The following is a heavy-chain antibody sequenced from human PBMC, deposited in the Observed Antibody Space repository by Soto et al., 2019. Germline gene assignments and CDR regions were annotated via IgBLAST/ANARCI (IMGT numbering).Heavy chain of an antibody. CDR1: GFTFSSYG. J-gene: IGHJ6*03. D-gene: IGHD4-4*01. CDR2: IWYDGSNK. Sequence: QVQLVESGGGVVQPGTSLRLSCAASGFTFSSYGMHWVRQAPGKGLEWVAVIWYDGSNKYYADSVKGRFTISRDNSKNTLYLQMNSLRAEDTAVYYCAREAANYSNHPYYYMDVWGKGTTVTVSS. CDR3: AREAANYSNHPYYYMDV. V-gene: IGHV3-33*01.